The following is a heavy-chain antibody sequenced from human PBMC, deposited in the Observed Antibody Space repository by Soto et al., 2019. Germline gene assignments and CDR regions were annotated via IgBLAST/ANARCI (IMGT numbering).Heavy chain of an antibody. J-gene: IGHJ4*02. V-gene: IGHV4-31*03. D-gene: IGHD3-10*01. CDR2: IYYSGST. Sequence: SETLSLTCTVSVGSISSGGYYWSWIRQHPGKGLEWIGYIYYSGSTYYNPSLKSRVTISVDTSKNQFSLKLSSVTAADTAVYYCARGSTMVRIDYWGQGTLVSVS. CDR1: VGSISSGGYY. CDR3: ARGSTMVRIDY.